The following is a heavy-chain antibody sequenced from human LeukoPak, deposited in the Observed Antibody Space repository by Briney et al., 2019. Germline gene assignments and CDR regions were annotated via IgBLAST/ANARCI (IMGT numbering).Heavy chain of an antibody. Sequence: SKTLSLTCTVSGGSISSSGYYWGWIRQPPGKGLEWIGSIYYSGGNYYNPSLNSRVTISVDTSKNQFSLRLSSVTAADTAVYYCARGPYYFDSWGPGTLATVSS. CDR2: IYYSGGN. V-gene: IGHV4-39*07. J-gene: IGHJ4*02. CDR3: ARGPYYFDS. CDR1: GGSISSSGYY.